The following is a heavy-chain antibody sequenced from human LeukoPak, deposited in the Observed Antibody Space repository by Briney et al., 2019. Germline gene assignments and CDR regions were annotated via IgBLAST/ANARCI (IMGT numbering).Heavy chain of an antibody. D-gene: IGHD1-26*01. CDR1: GGTFSSYA. Sequence: ASVKVSCKASGGTFSSYAISWVRQAPGQGLEWMGGIIPIFGTASYAQKFQGRVTITADESTSTAYMELSSLRSEDTAVYYCARLYRVNYYYYYMDVWGKGTTVTVSS. CDR3: ARLYRVNYYYYYMDV. CDR2: IIPIFGTA. J-gene: IGHJ6*03. V-gene: IGHV1-69*13.